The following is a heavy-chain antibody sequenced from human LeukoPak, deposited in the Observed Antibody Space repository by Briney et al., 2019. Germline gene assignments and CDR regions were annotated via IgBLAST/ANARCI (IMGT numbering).Heavy chain of an antibody. CDR3: AKDAGYSSSWRTPYMDV. D-gene: IGHD6-13*01. CDR1: GFTFSYYS. Sequence: GGSLRLSCAASGFTFSYYSLNWVRQSPGKGLEWVSAISGSGGSTYYADSVKGRFTISRDNSKNTLYLQMNSLRAEDTAVYYCAKDAGYSSSWRTPYMDVWGKGTTVTISS. V-gene: IGHV3-23*01. CDR2: ISGSGGST. J-gene: IGHJ6*03.